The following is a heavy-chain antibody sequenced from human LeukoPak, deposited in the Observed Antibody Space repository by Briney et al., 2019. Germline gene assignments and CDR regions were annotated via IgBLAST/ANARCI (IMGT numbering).Heavy chain of an antibody. Sequence: PSETLSLTCTVYGGSFSGYYWSWIRQPAGKGLEWIGRIYTSGSTNYNPSLKSRVTMSVDTSKNQFSLKLSSVTAADTAVYYCARDNWTYGSGNDYWGQGTLVTVSS. D-gene: IGHD3-10*01. CDR1: GGSFSGYY. CDR3: ARDNWTYGSGNDY. J-gene: IGHJ4*02. V-gene: IGHV4-4*07. CDR2: IYTSGST.